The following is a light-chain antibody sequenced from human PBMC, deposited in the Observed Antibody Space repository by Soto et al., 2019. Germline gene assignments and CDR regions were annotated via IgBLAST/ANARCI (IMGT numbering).Light chain of an antibody. Sequence: QSALTQPASVPGSPGQSITISCTGASSDVGGYNYVSWYQQHPGKATKLIIYDVSNRPSGVSDRFSGSKSGNTASLTISGLQTEDEADYFCSSCATSSTLHVFGTGTKLTVL. CDR1: SSDVGGYNY. CDR3: SSCATSSTLHV. V-gene: IGLV2-14*03. J-gene: IGLJ1*01. CDR2: DVS.